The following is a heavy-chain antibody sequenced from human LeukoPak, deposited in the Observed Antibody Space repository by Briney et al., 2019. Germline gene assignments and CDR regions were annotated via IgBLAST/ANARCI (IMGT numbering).Heavy chain of an antibody. CDR2: IYYSGST. V-gene: IGHV4-59*12. Sequence: SETLSLTCTVSGGSISSYYWSWIRQPPGKGLEWIGYIYYSGSTNYNPSLKSRVTISVDTSKNQFSLKLSSVTAADTAVYYRARFQRRVVGATTGFDYWGQGTLVTVSS. J-gene: IGHJ4*02. CDR3: ARFQRRVVGATTGFDY. CDR1: GGSISSYY. D-gene: IGHD1-26*01.